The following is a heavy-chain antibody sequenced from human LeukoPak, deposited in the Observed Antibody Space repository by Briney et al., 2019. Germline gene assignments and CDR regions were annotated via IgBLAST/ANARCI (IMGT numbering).Heavy chain of an antibody. J-gene: IGHJ4*02. CDR3: AKAYEYYYDSSFFDY. CDR1: GFTFSSYG. Sequence: GGSLRLSCAASGFTFSSYGMSWVRQAPGKGLEWVSAISGSGGSTYYADSVKGRFTISRDNSKNTLYLQMNSLRAEDTAVYYCAKAYEYYYDSSFFDYWGQGTLVTVSS. D-gene: IGHD3-22*01. CDR2: ISGSGGST. V-gene: IGHV3-23*01.